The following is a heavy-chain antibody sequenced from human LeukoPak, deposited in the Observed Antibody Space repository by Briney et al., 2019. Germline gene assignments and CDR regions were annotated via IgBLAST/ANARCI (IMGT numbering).Heavy chain of an antibody. CDR3: ARRPWSGYARRGSDY. V-gene: IGHV4-61*02. Sequence: SQTLSLTCAVSGGSITSGSFCWNWIRQPAGKGLEWIGRVYTSGSTNYNPSLKSRVTISVDTSKNQFSLKLSSVTAADTAVYYCARRPWSGYARRGSDYWGQGTLVTVSS. J-gene: IGHJ4*02. CDR2: VYTSGST. CDR1: GGSITSGSFC. D-gene: IGHD3-3*01.